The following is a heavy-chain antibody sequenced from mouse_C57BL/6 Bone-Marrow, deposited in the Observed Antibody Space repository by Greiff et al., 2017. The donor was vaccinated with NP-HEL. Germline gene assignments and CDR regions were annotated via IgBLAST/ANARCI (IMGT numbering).Heavy chain of an antibody. CDR3: ARYYYGTDFDY. J-gene: IGHJ2*01. CDR2: IYPGSGNT. D-gene: IGHD1-1*01. Sequence: QVQLKESGAELVRPGASVKLSCKASGYTFTDYYINWVKQRPGQGLEWIARIYPGSGNTYYNEKFKGKATLTAEKSSSTAYMQLSSLTSEDSAVYFCARYYYGTDFDYWGQGTTLTVSS. V-gene: IGHV1-76*01. CDR1: GYTFTDYY.